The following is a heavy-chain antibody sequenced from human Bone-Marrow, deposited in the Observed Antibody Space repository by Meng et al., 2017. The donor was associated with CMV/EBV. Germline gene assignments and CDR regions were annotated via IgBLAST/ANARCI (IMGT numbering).Heavy chain of an antibody. CDR1: GGSFSGYY. CDR3: TGYQLLGSISSFDY. Sequence: VPLWRWGAGRLNPSETLSLPFAVYGGSFSGYYCSWIRQPPGKGLEWIGEINHSGSTNYNPSLKSRVTISVDTSKNQFSLKLSSVTAADTAVYYCTGYQLLGSISSFDYWGQGTLVTVSS. D-gene: IGHD2-2*01. V-gene: IGHV4-34*01. J-gene: IGHJ4*02. CDR2: INHSGST.